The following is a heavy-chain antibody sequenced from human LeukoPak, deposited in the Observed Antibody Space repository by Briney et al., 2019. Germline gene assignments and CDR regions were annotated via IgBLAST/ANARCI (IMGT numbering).Heavy chain of an antibody. J-gene: IGHJ4*02. CDR1: GLTFSSYG. D-gene: IGHD3-10*01. CDR2: ISYDGSNK. Sequence: GGSLTLSCAASGLTFSSYGMHWVRQAPGKGLEWVAVISYDGSNKYYADSVKGRFTISTDNSKNTLYLQMNSLRAEDTAVYYCARGLDYGSGRYPYSFDYWGQGTLVTVSS. V-gene: IGHV3-30*03. CDR3: ARGLDYGSGRYPYSFDY.